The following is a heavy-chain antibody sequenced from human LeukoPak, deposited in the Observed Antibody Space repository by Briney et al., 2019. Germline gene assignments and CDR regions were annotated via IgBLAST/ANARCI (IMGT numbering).Heavy chain of an antibody. CDR2: IWSDGSNK. CDR1: GFTFSTYG. J-gene: IGHJ4*02. Sequence: PGRSLRLSCAASGFTFSTYGMHWVRQAPGKGLEWVAVIWSDGSNKYYADSVKGRFTISRDNSKNTLYLQMNSLRAEDTAGYYCARRRYSVYDFDYWGQGTLVTVSS. D-gene: IGHD5/OR15-5a*01. CDR3: ARRRYSVYDFDY. V-gene: IGHV3-33*01.